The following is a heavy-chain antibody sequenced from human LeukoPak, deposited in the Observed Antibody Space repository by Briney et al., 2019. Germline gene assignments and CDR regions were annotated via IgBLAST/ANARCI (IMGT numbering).Heavy chain of an antibody. V-gene: IGHV5-51*01. Sequence: GESLKISCKGSGYNFTNSWIGWVRQMPGKGPEWMGLILPGDSDTRHSPSFRGQVTLSADKSISTAFLQWSSLKASDSAMYYCARPVIGEDEDWYFDLWGRGTLVTVSS. D-gene: IGHD7-27*01. CDR2: ILPGDSDT. CDR1: GYNFTNSW. CDR3: ARPVIGEDEDWYFDL. J-gene: IGHJ2*01.